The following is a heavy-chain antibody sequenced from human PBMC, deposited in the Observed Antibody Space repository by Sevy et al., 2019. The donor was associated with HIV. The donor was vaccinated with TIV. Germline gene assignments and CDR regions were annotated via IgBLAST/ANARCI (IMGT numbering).Heavy chain of an antibody. CDR3: AKTLQKLPFHPHYFDY. V-gene: IGHV3-23*01. J-gene: IGHJ4*02. CDR1: GFALRSYT. D-gene: IGHD2-21*01. CDR2: ISATGGST. Sequence: GGSLRLSCGVSGFALRSYTMNWVRQAPGKGLEWVASISATGGSTYYADSVKGRFTISRDVSKSTLYLQMNSLTAEDTAMFYCAKTLQKLPFHPHYFDYWGQRTLVTDSS.